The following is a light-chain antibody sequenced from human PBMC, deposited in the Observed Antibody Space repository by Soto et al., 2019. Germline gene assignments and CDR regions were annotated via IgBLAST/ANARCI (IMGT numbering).Light chain of an antibody. J-gene: IGKJ5*01. V-gene: IGKV1-5*03. Sequence: DIQMTQSPSTLSASVGDRFTSACRASQSISSWFAWYQQKPGKAPKLLIYKASSLESGVPSRFSGSGSGTEFTLTINSLQPDDFATYYCQQYHTSSIPFGQGTRLEIK. CDR2: KAS. CDR3: QQYHTSSIP. CDR1: QSISSW.